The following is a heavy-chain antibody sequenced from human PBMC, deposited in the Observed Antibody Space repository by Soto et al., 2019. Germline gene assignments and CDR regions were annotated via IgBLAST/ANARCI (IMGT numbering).Heavy chain of an antibody. CDR1: GFTFSDYA. CDR3: AKTFGSNWLLDY. Sequence: EVQLLESGGGLAQPGGSLRLSCASSGFTFSDYAISWVRQAPGKGLEWVSAMSGSGGSIYYADSVKGRFTISRDNSKNTVYLQMSSLRGEDTAIYYCAKTFGSNWLLDYWGRGTLVTVSS. J-gene: IGHJ4*02. V-gene: IGHV3-23*01. D-gene: IGHD6-13*01. CDR2: MSGSGGSI.